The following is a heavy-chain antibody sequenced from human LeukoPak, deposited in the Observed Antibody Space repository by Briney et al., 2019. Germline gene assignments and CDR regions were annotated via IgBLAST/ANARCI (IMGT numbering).Heavy chain of an antibody. CDR2: IYYSGST. D-gene: IGHD6-19*01. Sequence: SETLSLTCTVSGGSISSNSYYWSWIRQPPGKGLEWIGYIYYSGSTNYNPSLKSRVTISVDTSKNQFSLKLSSVTAADTAVYYCARVYSSGWYPYYYYYMDVWGKGTTVTVSS. CDR3: ARVYSSGWYPYYYYYMDV. V-gene: IGHV4-61*01. CDR1: GGSISSNSYY. J-gene: IGHJ6*03.